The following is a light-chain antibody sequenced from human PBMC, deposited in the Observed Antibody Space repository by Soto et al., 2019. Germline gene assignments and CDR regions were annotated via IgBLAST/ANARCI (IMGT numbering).Light chain of an antibody. V-gene: IGLV2-14*01. J-gene: IGLJ1*01. CDR2: DVS. CDR1: SSDVGAYNY. CDR3: TSYTSSSGYV. Sequence: QSVLTQPASVSGSPGQSITMSCTGTSSDVGAYNYVYWYRQHPGKAPKLIIYDVSNRPSGVSNRFSGSKSGNTASLIISGLQAEDEADYYCTSYTSSSGYVFGTGTKVTVL.